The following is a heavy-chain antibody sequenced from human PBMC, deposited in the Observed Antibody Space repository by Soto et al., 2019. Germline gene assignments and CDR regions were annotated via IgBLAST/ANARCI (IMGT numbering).Heavy chain of an antibody. J-gene: IGHJ6*02. Sequence: ASVKVSCKASGGTFSSYAISWVRQAPGQGLEWMGWISAYNDYTNYAQKLQGRVTMTTDTSTRIAYLELRSLRSDDTAVYYCAREGYYSGSGSYSPPRYYGMDVWGQGTTVTVS. CDR3: AREGYYSGSGSYSPPRYYGMDV. CDR2: ISAYNDYT. CDR1: GGTFSSYA. D-gene: IGHD3-10*01. V-gene: IGHV1-18*01.